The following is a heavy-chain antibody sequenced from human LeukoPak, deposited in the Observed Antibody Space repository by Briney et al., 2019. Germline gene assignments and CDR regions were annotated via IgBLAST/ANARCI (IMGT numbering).Heavy chain of an antibody. CDR3: ARAEFNGSLDS. CDR2: IYFTGST. D-gene: IGHD1-26*01. J-gene: IGHJ5*02. Sequence: SQTLSLTCSVSGGSISSGAYYWSWIRQHPGKGLEWIGYIYFTGSTHYNPSLKSRIYMSVDTSKSQFSLRLTSVTAADTALYYCARAEFNGSLDSWGQGTLVTVSS. CDR1: GGSISSGAYY. V-gene: IGHV4-31*03.